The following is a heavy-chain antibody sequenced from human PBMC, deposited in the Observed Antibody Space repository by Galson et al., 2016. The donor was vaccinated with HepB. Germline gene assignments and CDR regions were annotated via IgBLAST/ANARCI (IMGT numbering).Heavy chain of an antibody. J-gene: IGHJ3*01. V-gene: IGHV1-46*01. D-gene: IGHD2-8*01. CDR2: INPSAHTT. CDR3: ARSFCTNDICYVTAFDV. Sequence: SVKVSCKASGYTFATYYMHWVRQAPGQGFEWMGLINPSAHTTTYEQKFKGRVTMTRDTSTSTVYMELSSLRAEDTAVYYCARSFCTNDICYVTAFDVWGQGTMVTVSS. CDR1: GYTFATYY.